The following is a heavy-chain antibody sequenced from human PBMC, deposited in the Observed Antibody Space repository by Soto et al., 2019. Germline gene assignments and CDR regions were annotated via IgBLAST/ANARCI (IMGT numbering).Heavy chain of an antibody. Sequence: GGSLRLSCAASGFTFSSYTMNWVRQTPGKGLEWVSSISSSRTYVYYVDSVKGRFTISRDNTKNSLYLQMNSLRAEDTAVYYCVRHKGENIAAREGFDSWGLGTLVTVSS. D-gene: IGHD2-15*01. CDR1: GFTFSSYT. CDR3: VRHKGENIAAREGFDS. CDR2: ISSSRTYV. V-gene: IGHV3-21*01. J-gene: IGHJ4*02.